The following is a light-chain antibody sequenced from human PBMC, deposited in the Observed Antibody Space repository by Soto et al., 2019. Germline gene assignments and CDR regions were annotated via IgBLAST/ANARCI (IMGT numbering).Light chain of an antibody. Sequence: IQVTQAPSSLSASVGDRVTITCRASQDIRDDLGWYQQKPGKAPRLVIYGVSHLQSGVPSRFSGSGFGTDFSLTISSLQSEDFAVYYCQQYNNWPPMLTFGGGTKVDIK. V-gene: IGKV1-6*01. J-gene: IGKJ4*01. CDR3: QQYNNWPPMLT. CDR2: GVS. CDR1: QDIRDD.